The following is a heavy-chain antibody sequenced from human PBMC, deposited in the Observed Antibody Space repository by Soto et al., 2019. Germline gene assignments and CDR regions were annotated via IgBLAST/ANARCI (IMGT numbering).Heavy chain of an antibody. CDR1: GYTFTSYD. Sequence: GASVKVSCKASGYTFTSYDINCVRQATGQGLEWMGWMNPNSGNTGYAQKFQGRVTMTRNTSISTAYMELSSLRSEDTAVYYCARGSYYYGSGSYYKRWFDPWGQGTLVTVSS. CDR3: ARGSYYYGSGSYYKRWFDP. CDR2: MNPNSGNT. D-gene: IGHD3-10*01. V-gene: IGHV1-8*01. J-gene: IGHJ5*02.